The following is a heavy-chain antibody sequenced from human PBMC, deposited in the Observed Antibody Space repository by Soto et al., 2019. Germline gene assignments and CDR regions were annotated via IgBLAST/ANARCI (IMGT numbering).Heavy chain of an antibody. CDR2: ISSSGSKI. J-gene: IGHJ4*02. CDR3: ARVGYPYDKSGDYEY. Sequence: PGGSLRLSCAASGFTFSSYEMNWVRQAPGKGLEWVSSISSSGSKIYYADSVKGQFTISRDNAKNSLHLQMNSLRAEDKAVYYCARVGYPYDKSGDYEYWGQGTLVTVSS. CDR1: GFTFSSYE. D-gene: IGHD3-22*01. V-gene: IGHV3-48*03.